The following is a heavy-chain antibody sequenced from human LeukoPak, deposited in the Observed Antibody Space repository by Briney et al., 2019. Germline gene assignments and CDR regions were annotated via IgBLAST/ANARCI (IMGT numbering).Heavy chain of an antibody. V-gene: IGHV3-23*01. J-gene: IGHJ4*02. D-gene: IGHD3-16*02. CDR1: GFTFRNSA. CDR3: ATEGIYDYVWGSYRPGSNY. Sequence: GGSLRLSCAASGFTFRNSAMSWVRQAPGKGLEWVSAITPSGGRTYYADSVKGRFTISRDKSENTLFLQMNSLRAEDTAVYYCATEGIYDYVWGSYRPGSNYWGQGTLVTVSS. CDR2: ITPSGGRT.